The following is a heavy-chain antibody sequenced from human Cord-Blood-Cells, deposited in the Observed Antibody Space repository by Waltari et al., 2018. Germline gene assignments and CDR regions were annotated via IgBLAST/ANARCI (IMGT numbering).Heavy chain of an antibody. V-gene: IGHV4-34*01. CDR3: ARWRTYYYGSGSYYYYYGMDV. D-gene: IGHD3-10*01. CDR1: GGSFRGYY. J-gene: IGHJ6*02. Sequence: QVQLQQWGAGLLKPSETLSLTCAVYGGSFRGYYWSWIRQPPGKGLEWIGEINHSESTNYYPSLKSRVTISVDTSKNQFSLKLSAWTAADTAVYYCARWRTYYYGSGSYYYYYGMDVWGQGTTVTVSS. CDR2: INHSEST.